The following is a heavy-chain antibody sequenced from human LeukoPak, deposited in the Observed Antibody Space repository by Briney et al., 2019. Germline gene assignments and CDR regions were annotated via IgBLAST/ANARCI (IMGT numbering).Heavy chain of an antibody. CDR1: GYNFTSYW. Sequence: GESLKISCKGSGYNFTSYWIGWVRQMPGKGLEWMGIIYPGDSDTRYSPSFQGQVTISADKSISTAYLQWSSLKASDTAMYYCARGALYGDYHAGGAFDIWGQGTMVTVSS. D-gene: IGHD4-17*01. CDR3: ARGALYGDYHAGGAFDI. V-gene: IGHV5-51*01. CDR2: IYPGDSDT. J-gene: IGHJ3*02.